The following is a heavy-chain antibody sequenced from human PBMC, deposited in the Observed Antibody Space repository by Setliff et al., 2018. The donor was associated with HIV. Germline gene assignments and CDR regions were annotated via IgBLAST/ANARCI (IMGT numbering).Heavy chain of an antibody. D-gene: IGHD4-17*01. V-gene: IGHV1-46*01. J-gene: IGHJ2*01. CDR2: INPSGGST. Sequence: ASVKVSCKASGYTFTSYYMHWVRQAPGQGLEWMGIINPSGGSTSYAQKFQGRVTMTRDTSISTAYMEMSSLRSEDTAVYYCARGSRGDYGDYGAFIRYFDLWGRGTLVTVSS. CDR1: GYTFTSYY. CDR3: ARGSRGDYGDYGAFIRYFDL.